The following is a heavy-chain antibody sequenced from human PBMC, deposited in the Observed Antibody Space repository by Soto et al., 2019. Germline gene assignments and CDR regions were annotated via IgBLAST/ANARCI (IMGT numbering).Heavy chain of an antibody. CDR3: ARVVIGPEYYFDY. CDR1: GYSFTSYG. V-gene: IGHV1-18*04. CDR2: ISPYNHNT. D-gene: IGHD3-16*01. Sequence: ASVKVSCKASGYSFTSYGFSWVRQAPGQGLGWMGWISPYNHNTNYAQKLQGRVTMTTDTSTSTAYMELRSLRSDDTAVYYCARVVIGPEYYFDYWGQGTLVTVSS. J-gene: IGHJ4*02.